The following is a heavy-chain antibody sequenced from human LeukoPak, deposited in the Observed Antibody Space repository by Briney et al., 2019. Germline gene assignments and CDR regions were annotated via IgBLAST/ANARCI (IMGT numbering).Heavy chain of an antibody. CDR3: ARPLRYFDWSFDY. Sequence: ASVKVSCEASGHTFTSYAMHWVRQAPGQRLEWMGWINAGNGNTRYSQKFQGRVTITRDTSASTAYMGLSSLRSEDTAVYYCARPLRYFDWSFDYWGQGTLVTVS. CDR2: INAGNGNT. V-gene: IGHV1-3*01. CDR1: GHTFTSYA. D-gene: IGHD3-9*01. J-gene: IGHJ4*02.